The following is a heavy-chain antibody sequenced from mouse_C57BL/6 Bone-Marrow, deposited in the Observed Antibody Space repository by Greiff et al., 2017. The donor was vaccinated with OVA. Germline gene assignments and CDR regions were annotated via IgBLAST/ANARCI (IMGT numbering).Heavy chain of an antibody. J-gene: IGHJ2*01. CDR2: IDPENGDT. CDR3: TSYGNFDY. V-gene: IGHV14-4*01. Sequence: EVKLMASGAELVRPGASVKLSCTASGFNFNVDYMHWVQQRPEQGLAWIGWIDPENGDTEYASKFQGKATITADTSSNTAYLQLSSLTSEDTAVYYCTSYGNFDYWGQGTTLTVSS. D-gene: IGHD2-1*01. CDR1: GFNFNVDY.